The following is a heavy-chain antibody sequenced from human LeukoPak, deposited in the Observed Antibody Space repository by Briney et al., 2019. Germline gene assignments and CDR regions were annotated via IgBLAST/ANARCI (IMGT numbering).Heavy chain of an antibody. CDR3: ARFAYCGGHCWYYFDY. Sequence: KPSETLSLTCTVSGVSISSYYWSWIRQPPGKGLEWIGYIYSSGSTNYNPSLKSRIPISVDTSKNQFSLKLSSVTAADTAVYYCARFAYCGGHCWYYFDYWGQGSLVTVSP. CDR1: GVSISSYY. J-gene: IGHJ4*02. V-gene: IGHV4-59*01. CDR2: IYSSGST. D-gene: IGHD2-21*02.